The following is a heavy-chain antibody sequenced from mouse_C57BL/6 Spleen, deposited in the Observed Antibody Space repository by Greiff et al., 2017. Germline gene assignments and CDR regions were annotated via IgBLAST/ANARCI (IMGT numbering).Heavy chain of an antibody. CDR2: IDPENGDT. Sequence: EVQLQQSGAELVRPGASVKLSCTASGFNIKDDYMHWVKQRPEQGLEWIGWIDPENGDTEYASKFQGKATITADTSSNAAYLQLSSLTSEDTAVYYCTTLNTVVATRNYWGQGTTLTVSS. D-gene: IGHD1-1*01. J-gene: IGHJ2*01. CDR1: GFNIKDDY. CDR3: TTLNTVVATRNY. V-gene: IGHV14-4*01.